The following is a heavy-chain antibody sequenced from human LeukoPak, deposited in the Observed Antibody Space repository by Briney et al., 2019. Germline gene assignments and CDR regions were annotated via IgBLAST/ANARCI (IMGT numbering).Heavy chain of an antibody. Sequence: GGSLRLSCAASGLSISRYSMNWVRQAPGKGLEWVSSISSASSYIYYTDSVKGRFTISRDNANNSLYLQMNSLRAEDTAVYYCARHSNINWKGGYYFDYWGQGTLVTVSS. D-gene: IGHD1-1*01. CDR2: ISSASSYI. CDR1: GLSISRYS. J-gene: IGHJ4*02. CDR3: ARHSNINWKGGYYFDY. V-gene: IGHV3-21*01.